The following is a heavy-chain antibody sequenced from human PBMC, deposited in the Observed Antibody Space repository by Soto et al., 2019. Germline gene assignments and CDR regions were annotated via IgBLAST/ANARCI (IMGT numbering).Heavy chain of an antibody. CDR3: ARGREQLLFSYYMDV. J-gene: IGHJ6*03. CDR1: GYTFTSYA. Sequence: ASVKVSCKASGYTFTSYAMHWVRQAPGQRLEWMGWINAGNGNTKYSQKFQDRVTITRDTSASTAYMELSGLRSEDTAVYYCARGREQLLFSYYMDVWGKGTTVTVSS. CDR2: INAGNGNT. V-gene: IGHV1-3*01. D-gene: IGHD2-2*01.